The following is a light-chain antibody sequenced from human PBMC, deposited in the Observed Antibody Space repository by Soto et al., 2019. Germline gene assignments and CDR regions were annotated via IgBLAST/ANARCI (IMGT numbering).Light chain of an antibody. V-gene: IGKV3-15*01. CDR2: GAS. CDR3: QQYNKWPQT. CDR1: QSVSSN. Sequence: EIVMTQSPATLSVSPGERGTLSCRASQSVSSNFAWYQQKPGQAPRLLIYGASKRAIGLPARFSGSGSGTEFNLTITSLQPEDFAVYYCQQYNKWPQTFGQGTKVDIK. J-gene: IGKJ1*01.